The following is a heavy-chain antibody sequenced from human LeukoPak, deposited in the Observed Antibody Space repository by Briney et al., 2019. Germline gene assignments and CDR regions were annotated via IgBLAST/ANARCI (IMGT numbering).Heavy chain of an antibody. V-gene: IGHV1-2*04. CDR1: GYTFTGYY. J-gene: IGHJ4*02. CDR2: INPNSGGT. CDR3: ATRSPRGTYNGSYHAYYFDY. Sequence: ASVKVSCKASGYTFTGYYMHWVRQAPGQGLVWMGWINPNSGGTNYAQKFQGWVTMTRDTSISTAYMELSRLRSDDTAVYYCATRSPRGTYNGSYHAYYFDYWGQGTLVTVSS. D-gene: IGHD1-26*01.